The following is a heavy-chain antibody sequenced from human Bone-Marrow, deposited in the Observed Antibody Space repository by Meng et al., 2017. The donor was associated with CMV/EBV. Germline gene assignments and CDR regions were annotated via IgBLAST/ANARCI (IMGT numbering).Heavy chain of an antibody. CDR3: AREYWGPEH. J-gene: IGHJ1*01. D-gene: IGHD7-27*01. V-gene: IGHV3-7*01. CDR2: INGDGSVK. Sequence: GGSLRLSCAVSGFTFTNYWMTWVRQAPGKGLEWVANINGDGSVKHYVDSVKGRFTMSRDNAKNSVYLQLNGLRAEDTAVYYCAREYWGPEHWGQGKLVTVSS. CDR1: GFTFTNYW.